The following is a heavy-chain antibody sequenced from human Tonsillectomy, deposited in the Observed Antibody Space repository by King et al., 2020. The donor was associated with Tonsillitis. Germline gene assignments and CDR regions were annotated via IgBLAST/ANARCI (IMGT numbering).Heavy chain of an antibody. CDR3: ARTGSDYGDYGYFYYYLDV. CDR2: IDWDDDK. J-gene: IGHJ6*03. CDR1: GFSLSTSGMC. D-gene: IGHD4-17*01. V-gene: IGHV2-70*11. Sequence: VTLKESGPALVKPTQTLTLTCTFSGFSLSTSGMCVSWIRQPPGKALEWLARIDWDDDKYYNTSLKTRLTISKDTSKNQVVLTMTNMDYVDTATYYCARTGSDYGDYGYFYYYLDVWGKGTTVTVSS.